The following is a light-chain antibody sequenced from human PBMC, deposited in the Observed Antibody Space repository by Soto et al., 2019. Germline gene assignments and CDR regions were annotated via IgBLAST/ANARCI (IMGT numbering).Light chain of an antibody. CDR1: SSDIGDYNF. Sequence: QSALTQPASVSGSPGQSITISCTGTSSDIGDYNFVSGYQQYPGKAPKLMIYEVSNRPSGVSNRFSASKPGNTASLTISGLQTEDEADYYCASYTTGSTLVVFGGGTQLTVL. CDR3: ASYTTGSTLVV. J-gene: IGLJ3*02. V-gene: IGLV2-14*01. CDR2: EVS.